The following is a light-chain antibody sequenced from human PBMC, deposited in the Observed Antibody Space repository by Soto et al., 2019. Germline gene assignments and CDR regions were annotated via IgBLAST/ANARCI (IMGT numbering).Light chain of an antibody. CDR2: EVT. V-gene: IGLV2-14*01. Sequence: QSVLTQPASVSGSPGQSITISCTVSSSDVGGHNYVSWYQQHPGKAPKLMIYEVTKRPSGVSNRFSGSKSGNTASLTISGLQAEDEADYYCSSYTFTSTLYVFGTGTKVTVL. J-gene: IGLJ1*01. CDR1: SSDVGGHNY. CDR3: SSYTFTSTLYV.